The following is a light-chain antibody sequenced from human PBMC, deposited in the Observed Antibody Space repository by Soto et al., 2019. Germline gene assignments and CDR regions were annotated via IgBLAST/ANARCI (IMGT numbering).Light chain of an antibody. V-gene: IGKV1-17*01. Sequence: DARITPAPAYVAASVGDRVTITCRTSQGIRNDLGWYQQKPGKAPKLLIYDAFNVESGVPSRFSGSGSGTEITLTISSLQPDDFATYYCQQYKSYSSWTVGQGTKVDI. CDR2: DAF. CDR1: QGIRND. J-gene: IGKJ1*01. CDR3: QQYKSYSSWT.